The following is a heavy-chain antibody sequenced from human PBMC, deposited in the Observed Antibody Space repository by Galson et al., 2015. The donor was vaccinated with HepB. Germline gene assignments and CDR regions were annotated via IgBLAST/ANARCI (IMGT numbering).Heavy chain of an antibody. Sequence: LSLTCTVSGGSISSGDYYWSWIRQPPGKGLEWIGYIYYSGSTYYNPSLKSRVTISVDTSKNQFSLKLSSVTAADTAVYYCARVITTSPYGMDVWGQGTTVTVSS. CDR3: ARVITTSPYGMDV. D-gene: IGHD3-22*01. CDR1: GGSISSGDYY. V-gene: IGHV4-30-4*01. CDR2: IYYSGST. J-gene: IGHJ6*02.